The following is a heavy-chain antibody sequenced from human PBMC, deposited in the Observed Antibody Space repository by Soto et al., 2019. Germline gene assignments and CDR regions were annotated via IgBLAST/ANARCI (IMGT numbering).Heavy chain of an antibody. CDR3: ARGRFRGVMAY. CDR1: GGTFSSYT. Sequence: SVKVSCKASGGTFSSYTISWVRQAPGQGLEWMGRIIPILGIANYAQKFQGRVTMTTDTSTSTAYMELRSLRSDDTAVYYCARGRFRGVMAYWGQGTLVPVAS. CDR2: IIPILGIA. V-gene: IGHV1-69*02. J-gene: IGHJ4*02. D-gene: IGHD3-10*01.